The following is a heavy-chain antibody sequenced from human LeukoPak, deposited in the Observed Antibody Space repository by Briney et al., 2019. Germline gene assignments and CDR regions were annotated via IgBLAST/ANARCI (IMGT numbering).Heavy chain of an antibody. J-gene: IGHJ4*02. CDR1: GGSISSGSYY. Sequence: SQTLSLTCTVSGGSISSGSYYWSWIRQPAGKGLEWIGRIYTSGSTNYNPSLKSRVTISVDPSKNQFSLKLSSVTAADTAVYYCASARDGYNWSYWGQGTLVTVSS. CDR3: ASARDGYNWSY. D-gene: IGHD5-24*01. CDR2: IYTSGST. V-gene: IGHV4-61*02.